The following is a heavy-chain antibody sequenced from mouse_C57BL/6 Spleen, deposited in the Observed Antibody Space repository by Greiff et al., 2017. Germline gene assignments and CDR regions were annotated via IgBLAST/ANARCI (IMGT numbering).Heavy chain of an antibody. V-gene: IGHV7-3*01. D-gene: IGHD1-1*01. Sequence: EVQLVESGGGLVQPGGSLSLSCAASGFTFTDYYMSWVRQPPGKALEWLGFIRNKANGYTTEYSASVKGRFTISRDNSQSILYLQMTALRAEDSATYYGARYYYGSSYGYFDVWGTGTTVTVSS. J-gene: IGHJ1*03. CDR3: ARYYYGSSYGYFDV. CDR1: GFTFTDYY. CDR2: IRNKANGYTT.